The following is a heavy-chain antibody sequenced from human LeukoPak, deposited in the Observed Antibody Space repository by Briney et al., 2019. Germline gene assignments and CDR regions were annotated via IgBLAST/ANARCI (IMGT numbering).Heavy chain of an antibody. CDR3: ARFGGYSYED. Sequence: ASVKVSCKASGYSFTNYYMHWVRQAPGQGLEWMGIINPRGGSTTYAQKFQGRVIMTRDTSTSTVYMELSSLRSDDTAVYYCARFGGYSYEDWGQGTLVTVSS. D-gene: IGHD5-18*01. J-gene: IGHJ4*02. V-gene: IGHV1-46*01. CDR2: INPRGGST. CDR1: GYSFTNYY.